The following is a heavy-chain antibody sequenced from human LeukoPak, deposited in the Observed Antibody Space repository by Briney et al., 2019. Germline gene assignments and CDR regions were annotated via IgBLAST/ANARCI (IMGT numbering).Heavy chain of an antibody. J-gene: IGHJ4*02. CDR2: VSNSGAGT. CDR3: AKVDIVASGTDY. CDR1: GFTFSSYA. D-gene: IGHD6-13*01. Sequence: GGSLRLSCAASGFTFSSYAMTWVRQAPGKGPEWVSSVSNSGAGTYYADSVKGRFTISRDNSKNTLYLQMNSLRAEDTAVYYCAKVDIVASGTDYWGQGTLVTVSS. V-gene: IGHV3-23*01.